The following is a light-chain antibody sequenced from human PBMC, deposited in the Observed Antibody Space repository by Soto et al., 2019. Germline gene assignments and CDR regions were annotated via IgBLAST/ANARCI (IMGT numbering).Light chain of an antibody. V-gene: IGKV3-20*01. J-gene: IGKJ4*01. CDR3: QRYGTSFS. Sequence: EIVLTQSPGTLSLSPGERATLSCRASQSVYNNYLAWYQQKPGQAPRLLIYDASARFTGIPDRFSGSGSGTEFTLTISRLEPEDFAVYYRQRYGTSFSFGGGTKVEIK. CDR1: QSVYNNY. CDR2: DAS.